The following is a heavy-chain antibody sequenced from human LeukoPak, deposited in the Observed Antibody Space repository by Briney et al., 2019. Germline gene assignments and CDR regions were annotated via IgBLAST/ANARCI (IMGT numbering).Heavy chain of an antibody. CDR1: GFTFSTYS. V-gene: IGHV3-21*01. CDR2: ISLSSSYI. Sequence: GGSLRLSCAAPGFTFSTYSMNWVRQAPGKGLEWVSSISLSSSYIYYADSVKGRFTITRDNAKNSLYLQMNSLRAEDTAVYYCARSEWELIDHWGQGTLVTVSS. D-gene: IGHD1-26*01. J-gene: IGHJ4*02. CDR3: ARSEWELIDH.